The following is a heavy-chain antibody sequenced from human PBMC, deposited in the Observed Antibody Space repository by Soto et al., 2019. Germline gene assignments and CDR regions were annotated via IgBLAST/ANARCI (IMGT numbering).Heavy chain of an antibody. J-gene: IGHJ4*02. CDR1: GGSFSGYY. V-gene: IGHV4-34*01. CDR3: ATGAVRVAIANQTLDF. CDR2: INHSGST. Sequence: SETLSLTCAVYGGSFSGYYWSWIRQPPGKGLEWIGEINHSGSTNYNPSLKSRVTISVDTSKNQFSLKLSSVTAADTAVYYCATGAVRVAIANQTLDFWGQGTLVTVS. D-gene: IGHD2-21*01.